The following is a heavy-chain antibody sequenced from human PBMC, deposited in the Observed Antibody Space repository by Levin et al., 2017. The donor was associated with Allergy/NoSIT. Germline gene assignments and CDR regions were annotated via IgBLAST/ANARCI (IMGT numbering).Heavy chain of an antibody. CDR1: GFTFSSYA. D-gene: IGHD3-3*01. Sequence: GGSLRLSCATSGFTFSSYAMTWVRQAPGKGLEWVSSITAAGLDTYYADSVKGRFTISRDNSKNTVYVQMNSLRVEDTAVYYCAKAANLYDFWSGYLDHWGQGTLVTVS. J-gene: IGHJ5*02. CDR3: AKAANLYDFWSGYLDH. V-gene: IGHV3-23*01. CDR2: ITAAGLDT.